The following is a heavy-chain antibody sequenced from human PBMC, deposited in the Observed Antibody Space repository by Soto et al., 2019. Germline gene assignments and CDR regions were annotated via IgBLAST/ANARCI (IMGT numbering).Heavy chain of an antibody. V-gene: IGHV2-5*02. CDR2: IFWDDDK. D-gene: IGHD6-6*01. Sequence: SGPTLVNPTQTLTLTCTFSGFSLNTGGVGVGWIRQPPGKALEWLAVIFWDDDKRYSPSLKSRLTISKDTSKGQVVLTMTNMDPVDTATYYCARAHGDRDSRSSAYFYYGMDVWGQGTTVTVSS. CDR3: ARAHGDRDSRSSAYFYYGMDV. CDR1: GFSLNTGGVG. J-gene: IGHJ6*02.